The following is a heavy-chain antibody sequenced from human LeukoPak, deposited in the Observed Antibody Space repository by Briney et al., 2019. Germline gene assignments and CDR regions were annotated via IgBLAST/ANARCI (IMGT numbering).Heavy chain of an antibody. CDR3: ARHSGHSSTNDAFDI. V-gene: IGHV4-61*08. D-gene: IGHD6-13*01. J-gene: IGHJ3*02. Sequence: SETLSLTCTVSGGSISSNAHYWSWIRQPPGKGLDWIGYMYSGGTTNYSPSLKSRVTITEDMSKNQFSLKLTSVTAADTAVYYCARHSGHSSTNDAFDIWGQGTMVIVSS. CDR2: MYSGGTT. CDR1: GGSISSNAHY.